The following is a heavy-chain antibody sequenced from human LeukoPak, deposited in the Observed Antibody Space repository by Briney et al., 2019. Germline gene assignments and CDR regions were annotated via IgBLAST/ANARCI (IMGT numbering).Heavy chain of an antibody. V-gene: IGHV3-23*01. D-gene: IGHD5-12*01. CDR2: IIGSGVST. CDR3: AKHVDIVGTPFDY. Sequence: PGXSXXLXXAXXGFTFXNYXXSWVRQAPGKGXXXVXAIIGSGVSTFYGDSVKGRFTISRDNCKNTLYLQMSSLRAEDTAVYYCAKHVDIVGTPFDYWGQGTLVTVSS. CDR1: GFTFXNYX. J-gene: IGHJ4*02.